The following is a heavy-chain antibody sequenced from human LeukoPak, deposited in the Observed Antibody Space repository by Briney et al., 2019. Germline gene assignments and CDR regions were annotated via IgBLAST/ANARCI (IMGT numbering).Heavy chain of an antibody. V-gene: IGHV3-21*01. CDR2: ISSSSSYI. D-gene: IGHD3-10*01. CDR1: GFTFSSYS. Sequence: GGSLRLSCAASGFTFSSYSMNWVRQAPGKGLEWVPYISSSSSYIYYADSVKGRFTISRDNAKNSLYLQMNSLRAEDTAVYYCARVWFGDGPRPFDYWGQGTLVTVSS. CDR3: ARVWFGDGPRPFDY. J-gene: IGHJ4*02.